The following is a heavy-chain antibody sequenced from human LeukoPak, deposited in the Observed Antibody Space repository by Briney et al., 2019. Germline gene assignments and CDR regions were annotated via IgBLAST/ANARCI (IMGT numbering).Heavy chain of an antibody. CDR1: GFTSSSYW. CDR3: ARGSTYSSGWYGY. D-gene: IGHD6-19*01. J-gene: IGHJ4*02. V-gene: IGHV3-7*01. CDR2: IKQDGSEK. Sequence: GGSLRLSCAASGFTSSSYWMSWVRQAPGKGLEWVANIKQDGSEKYYVDSVKGRFTISRDNAKNSLYLQMNSLRAEDTAVYYCARGSTYSSGWYGYWGQGTLVTVPS.